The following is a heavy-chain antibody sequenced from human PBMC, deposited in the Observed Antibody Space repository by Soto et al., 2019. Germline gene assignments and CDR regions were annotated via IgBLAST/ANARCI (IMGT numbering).Heavy chain of an antibody. CDR1: GGSISSSSYY. J-gene: IGHJ4*02. D-gene: IGHD1-26*01. CDR3: ARPSGSYRYYFDY. Sequence: QLQLQESGPGLVKPSETLSLTCTVSGGSISSSSYYWGRLRQPPGKGLEWIGSIYYSGSTYYNPSLKSRVTISVDKSKNQFSLKLSSVTAADTAVYYCARPSGSYRYYFDYWGQGTLVTVSS. CDR2: IYYSGST. V-gene: IGHV4-39*01.